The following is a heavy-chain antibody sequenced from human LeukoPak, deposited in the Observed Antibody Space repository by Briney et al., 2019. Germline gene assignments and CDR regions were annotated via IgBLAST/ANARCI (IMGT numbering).Heavy chain of an antibody. CDR1: GFTFSSYS. CDR2: INKDGSVK. V-gene: IGHV3-7*01. J-gene: IGHJ4*02. D-gene: IGHD1-26*01. Sequence: PGGSLRLSCAASGFTFSSYSMNWVRQAPGKGLEWVASINKDGSVKYYLDSVKGRFTISRDNARNSIELLMSSLTVEDTEVYYCARGESGSFVYWGQGTLVTVSS. CDR3: ARGESGSFVY.